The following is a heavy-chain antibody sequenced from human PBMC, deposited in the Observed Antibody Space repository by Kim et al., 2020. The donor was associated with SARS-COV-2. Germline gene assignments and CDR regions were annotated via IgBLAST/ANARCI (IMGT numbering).Heavy chain of an antibody. Sequence: SETLSLTCAVYGGSFSGYYWSWIRQPPGKGLEWIGEINHSGSTNYNPSLKSRVTISVDTSKNQFSLKLSSVTAADTAVYYCAVIAVAGTKDYWGQGTLVTVSS. J-gene: IGHJ4*02. CDR1: GGSFSGYY. D-gene: IGHD6-19*01. CDR2: INHSGST. CDR3: AVIAVAGTKDY. V-gene: IGHV4-34*01.